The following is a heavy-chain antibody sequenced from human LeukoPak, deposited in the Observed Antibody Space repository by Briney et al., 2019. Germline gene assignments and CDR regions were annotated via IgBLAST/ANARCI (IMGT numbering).Heavy chain of an antibody. D-gene: IGHD6-19*01. V-gene: IGHV3-30*04. Sequence: PGRSLRLSCAASGFTFSSYAMHWVRQAPGKGLEWVAVISFDGINKYYADSVKGRFTISRDNSKNTLYLQMNSLRAEDTAVYYCARDLSSGWYWRQNWFDPWGQGTLVTVSS. CDR3: ARDLSSGWYWRQNWFDP. CDR1: GFTFSSYA. CDR2: ISFDGINK. J-gene: IGHJ5*02.